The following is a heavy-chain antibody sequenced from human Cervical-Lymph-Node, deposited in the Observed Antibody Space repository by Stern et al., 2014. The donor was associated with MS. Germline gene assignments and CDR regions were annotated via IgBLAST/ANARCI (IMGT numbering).Heavy chain of an antibody. CDR3: ASAYRAS. V-gene: IGHV3-74*02. Sequence: EVQLVESGGGIVQPGGSLMISCVASGFNFRTYWMHWVRHGPGTGLEWVSRINGDGTVSTYADSVRGRFTISRNNANNTMSLQLDNLRVEDTAIYYCASAYRASWGQGTLVTVST. D-gene: IGHD1-1*01. CDR2: INGDGTVS. J-gene: IGHJ4*02. CDR1: GFNFRTYW.